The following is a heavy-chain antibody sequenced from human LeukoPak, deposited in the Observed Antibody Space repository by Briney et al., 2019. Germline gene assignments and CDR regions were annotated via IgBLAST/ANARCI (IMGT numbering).Heavy chain of an antibody. Sequence: LETLSHTCAVYGGSFSGYYWSWIRQPPGKGLEWIGEINHSGSTNYNPSLKSRVTISVDTSKNQFSLKLSSVTAADTAVYYCARVGGYCSGGSCYWGQGTLVTVSS. J-gene: IGHJ4*02. CDR1: GGSFSGYY. V-gene: IGHV4-34*01. CDR2: INHSGST. D-gene: IGHD2-15*01. CDR3: ARVGGYCSGGSCY.